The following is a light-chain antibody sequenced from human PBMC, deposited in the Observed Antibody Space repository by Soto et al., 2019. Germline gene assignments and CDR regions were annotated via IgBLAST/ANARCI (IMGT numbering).Light chain of an antibody. J-gene: IGLJ1*01. CDR2: SNN. Sequence: QSVLTQPPSASGTPGQRVTISCSGSRSSGGSNNVNWYQHLPGTAPKLLIYSNNHRPSGVPDRFSASKACASASLPISGLQSEDDGDYYCAAWDASLGGFYVFGSGTKVTVL. CDR1: RSSGGSNN. CDR3: AAWDASLGGFYV. V-gene: IGLV1-44*01.